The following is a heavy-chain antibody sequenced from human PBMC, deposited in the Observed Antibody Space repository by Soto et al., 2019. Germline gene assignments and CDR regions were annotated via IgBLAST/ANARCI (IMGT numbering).Heavy chain of an antibody. J-gene: IGHJ4*02. D-gene: IGHD3-10*01. V-gene: IGHV4-59*08. CDR1: GGSLSSYY. Sequence: QVQLQESGPGLVKPSETLTLTCTVSGGSLSSYYWSWIRQPPGKGLEWVGFTYYTGITTYNPSLKRRVSISVDTSKNQFSLKLTSVTPADTAVYYCARRITALGVFDFWGQGTLVTVSS. CDR2: TYYTGIT. CDR3: ARRITALGVFDF.